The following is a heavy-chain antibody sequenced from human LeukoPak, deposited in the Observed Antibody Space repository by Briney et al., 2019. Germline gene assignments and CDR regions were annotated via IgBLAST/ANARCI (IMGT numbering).Heavy chain of an antibody. CDR2: IYYSGST. V-gene: IGHV4-59*08. D-gene: IGHD2-15*01. Sequence: SDTLSLTCTVSGGSISSYYWSWIRQPPGKGLEWIGYIYYSGSTNYNPSPKSRVTISVDTSKNQFSLKLSSVTAADTAVYYCARTPSVVVAAHLWGQGTLVTVSS. CDR3: ARTPSVVVAAHL. CDR1: GGSISSYY. J-gene: IGHJ4*02.